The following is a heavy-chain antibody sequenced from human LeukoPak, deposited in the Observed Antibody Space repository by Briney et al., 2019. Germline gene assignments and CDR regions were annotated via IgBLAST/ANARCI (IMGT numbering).Heavy chain of an antibody. Sequence: GGSLRLSCAASGFTFSSYWMSWVRQAPGKGLEWVANIKQDGSEKYYVDSMKGRFTISRDNAKNSLYLRMNSLRAEDTAVYYCARDHTAIYYGMDVWGQGTTVTVSS. CDR3: ARDHTAIYYGMDV. J-gene: IGHJ6*02. V-gene: IGHV3-7*01. D-gene: IGHD5-18*01. CDR2: IKQDGSEK. CDR1: GFTFSSYW.